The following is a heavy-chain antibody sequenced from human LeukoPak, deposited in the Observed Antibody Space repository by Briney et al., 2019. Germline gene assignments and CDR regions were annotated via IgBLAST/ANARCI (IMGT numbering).Heavy chain of an antibody. CDR1: GGSISSSNW. CDR2: IYYSGST. J-gene: IGHJ4*02. Sequence: PSGTLSLTCAVSGGSISSSNWWSWVRQPPGKGLEWIGYIYYSGSTNYNPSLKSRVTISVDTSKNQFSLKLSSVTAADTAVYYCATLYDYGPNPIDYWGQGTLVTVSS. D-gene: IGHD4/OR15-4a*01. CDR3: ATLYDYGPNPIDY. V-gene: IGHV4-4*02.